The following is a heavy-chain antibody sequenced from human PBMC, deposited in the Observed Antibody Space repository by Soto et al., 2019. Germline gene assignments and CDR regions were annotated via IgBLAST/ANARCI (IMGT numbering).Heavy chain of an antibody. CDR2: ISWNSGSI. V-gene: IGHV3-9*01. Sequence: EVQLVDSGGGLVQPGRSLRLSCAASGFTFDDYAMHWVRQAPGKGLAWVSGISWNSGSIGYADSVKGRFTISRDNAKNSLYLQMNSLRAEDTALYYCAKDRGLVLSFYFDYWGQGTLVTVSS. J-gene: IGHJ4*02. CDR1: GFTFDDYA. CDR3: AKDRGLVLSFYFDY. D-gene: IGHD6-19*01.